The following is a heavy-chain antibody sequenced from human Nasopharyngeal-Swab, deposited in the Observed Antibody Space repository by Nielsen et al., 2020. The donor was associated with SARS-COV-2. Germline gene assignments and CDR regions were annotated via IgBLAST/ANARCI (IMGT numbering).Heavy chain of an antibody. J-gene: IGHJ6*02. V-gene: IGHV3-48*04. D-gene: IGHD2-15*01. CDR3: ARGTIVGYCNGGSCLRDGMDV. Sequence: WIRQPPGKGLEWVSYISSSSSTIYYADSVKGRFTISRDNAKNSLYLQMNSLRAEDTAVYYCARGTIVGYCNGGSCLRDGMDVWGQGTTVTVSS. CDR2: ISSSSSTI.